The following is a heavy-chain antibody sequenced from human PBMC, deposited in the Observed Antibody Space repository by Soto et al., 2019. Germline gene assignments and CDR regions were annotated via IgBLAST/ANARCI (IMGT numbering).Heavy chain of an antibody. CDR3: ARLQNPYYYDSSGYYSDLVIDY. J-gene: IGHJ4*02. CDR1: GGSISSSSYY. V-gene: IGHV4-39*01. CDR2: IYYSGST. Sequence: SETLSLTCTVSGGSISSSSYYWGWIRQPPGKGLEWIGSIYYSGSTYYNPSLKSRVTISVDTSKNQFSLKLSSVTAADTAVYYCARLQNPYYYDSSGYYSDLVIDYWGQGTLVTVSS. D-gene: IGHD3-22*01.